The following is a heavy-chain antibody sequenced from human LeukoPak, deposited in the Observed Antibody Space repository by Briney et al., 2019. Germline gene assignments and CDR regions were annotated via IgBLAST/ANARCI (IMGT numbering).Heavy chain of an antibody. Sequence: PSETLSLTCTVSGGSISSGSYYWSWIRQPAGKGLEWIGRIYTSGSTNYNPSLKSRVTISVDTSKNQFSLKLSSVTAADTAVYYCARAGSIVGATTPFDYWGQGTLVTVSS. D-gene: IGHD1-26*01. CDR3: ARAGSIVGATTPFDY. CDR1: GGSISSGSYY. V-gene: IGHV4-61*02. CDR2: IYTSGST. J-gene: IGHJ4*02.